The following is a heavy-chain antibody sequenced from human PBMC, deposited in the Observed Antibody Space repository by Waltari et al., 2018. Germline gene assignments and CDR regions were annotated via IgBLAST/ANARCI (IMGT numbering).Heavy chain of an antibody. J-gene: IGHJ4*02. CDR1: GYTFTYSS. CDR2: IYPETGIT. CDR3: ARVGPCAGDCYLLDY. Sequence: QVQLVQSGAEVKTPGASLRVSCKASGYTFTYSSIHWLRQAPGQGLEWMGWIYPETGITKSSQRFQDRLTITRDTSANTVYMDLSSLRSEDTAIYYCARVGPCAGDCYLLDYWGQGTLVTVSS. D-gene: IGHD2-21*02. V-gene: IGHV1-3*01.